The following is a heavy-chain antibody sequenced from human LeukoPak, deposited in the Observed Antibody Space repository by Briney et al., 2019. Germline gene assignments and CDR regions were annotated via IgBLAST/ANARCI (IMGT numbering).Heavy chain of an antibody. CDR2: ISPSGGST. Sequence: ASVKVSCKAFGYTFTSNYMHWVRQAPGQGPEWMGVISPSGGSTTYAQKFQGRVTLTRDMSTSTDYLELSSLRSEDTAVYYCARVEYSSSLDYWGQGTLVTVSS. CDR1: GYTFTSNY. CDR3: ARVEYSSSLDY. D-gene: IGHD6-6*01. J-gene: IGHJ4*02. V-gene: IGHV1-46*01.